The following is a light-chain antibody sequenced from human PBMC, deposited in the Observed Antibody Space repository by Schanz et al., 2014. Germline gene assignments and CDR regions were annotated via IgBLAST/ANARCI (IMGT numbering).Light chain of an antibody. CDR2: EVT. CDR3: QSFDSSLTL. CDR1: SSDIGRYNY. V-gene: IGLV2-8*01. Sequence: QSALTQPPSASGSPGQSVTISCTGTSSDIGRYNYVSWYQHHPGKAPKLVIYEVTKRPSGVPDRFSGSKSGNTASLTISGLQAEDEADYYCQSFDSSLTLFGGGTKLTVL. J-gene: IGLJ2*01.